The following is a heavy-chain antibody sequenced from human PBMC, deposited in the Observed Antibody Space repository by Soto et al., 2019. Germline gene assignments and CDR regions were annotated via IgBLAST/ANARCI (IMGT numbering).Heavy chain of an antibody. V-gene: IGHV1-18*04. CDR2: ISPYNGTT. CDR3: ARDGERDTGLNFYYYLHGMDA. D-gene: IGHD1-1*01. J-gene: IGHJ6*02. CDR1: GYTFPTYG. Sequence: ASLKLYCQTSGYTFPTYGTSWVRQDPGQVLEWMGWISPYNGTTKYAEKFQGEMTMTTDTATSTAYMDLRSLRSDDTAVYYCARDGERDTGLNFYYYLHGMDAWGQGTTVTVSS.